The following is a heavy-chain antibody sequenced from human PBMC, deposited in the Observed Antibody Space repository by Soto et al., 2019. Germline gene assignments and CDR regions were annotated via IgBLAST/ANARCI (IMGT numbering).Heavy chain of an antibody. CDR3: AKDRTSKTRAFDY. J-gene: IGHJ4*02. V-gene: IGHV3-64D*08. Sequence: PGGSPRLSCSASGFTFNSYAMHWVRQAPGEGLEYVSGISSNGGSTYYADSVTGRFIISRDNSMNTLYLQMSSLRVEDTAVYYCAKDRTSKTRAFDYWGQGNLVTVSS. CDR2: ISSNGGST. CDR1: GFTFNSYA.